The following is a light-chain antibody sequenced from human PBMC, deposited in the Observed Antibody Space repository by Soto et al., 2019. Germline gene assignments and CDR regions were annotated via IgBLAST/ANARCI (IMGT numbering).Light chain of an antibody. CDR2: DAS. CDR3: QQSNNWPWT. CDR1: QSVSSN. J-gene: IGKJ1*01. Sequence: EIVMSQSPATLSVSPGEKATLSCRASQSVSSNLAWYQQKPGQAPRLLIYDASNRAPGIAARFSGSGSGTEFTLTISSLQSEDFAVYYCQQSNNWPWTFGQGSKVDI. V-gene: IGKV3D-15*01.